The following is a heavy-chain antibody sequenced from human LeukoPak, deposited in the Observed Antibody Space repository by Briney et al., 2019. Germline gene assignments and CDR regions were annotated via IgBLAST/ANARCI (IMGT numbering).Heavy chain of an antibody. Sequence: GGSLRLSCAASQSTSSNYAMSWVRQAPGKGLEWVSVISGSGSTAYYADSVKGRFTVSRDNSKNTLYLQMNSLRADDTAVYYCAKGQWFFDPWGQGTLVTVSS. J-gene: IGHJ5*02. V-gene: IGHV3-23*01. CDR2: ISGSGSTA. D-gene: IGHD2-8*01. CDR1: QSTSSNYA. CDR3: AKGQWFFDP.